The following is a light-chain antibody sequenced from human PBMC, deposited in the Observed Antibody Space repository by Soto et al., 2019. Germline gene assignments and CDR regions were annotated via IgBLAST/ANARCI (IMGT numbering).Light chain of an antibody. CDR1: QSVSSSY. CDR2: GES. J-gene: IGKJ1*01. V-gene: IGKV3-20*01. CDR3: QQYGSSPRT. Sequence: EIVLTQSPGTLSVSPGERVTLSCRASQSVSSSYLAWYQQKPGQAPRLLIYGESSRATGIPDRFSGSGSGTEFTLTISRLEPEDFAVYYCQQYGSSPRTFGQGTKVDIK.